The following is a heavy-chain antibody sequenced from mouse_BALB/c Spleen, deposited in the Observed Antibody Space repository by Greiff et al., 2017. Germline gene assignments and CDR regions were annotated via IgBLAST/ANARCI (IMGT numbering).Heavy chain of an antibody. CDR1: GFTFSSFG. Sequence: EVQLVESGGGLVQPGGSRKLSCAASGFTFSSFGMHWVRQAPEKGLEWVAYISSGSSTIYYADTVKGRFTISRDNPKNTLFLQMTSLRSEDTAMYYCARDGGNYAWFAYWGQGTLVTVSA. CDR2: ISSGSSTI. J-gene: IGHJ3*01. CDR3: ARDGGNYAWFAY. D-gene: IGHD2-1*01. V-gene: IGHV5-17*02.